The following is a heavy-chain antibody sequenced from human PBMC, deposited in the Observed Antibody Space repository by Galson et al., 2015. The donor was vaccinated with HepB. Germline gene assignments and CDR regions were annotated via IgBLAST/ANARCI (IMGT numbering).Heavy chain of an antibody. V-gene: IGHV3-66*01. CDR1: GFTVSSNY. CDR3: ARCDPYYYYMGV. CDR2: IYSGGST. D-gene: IGHD2-21*01. Sequence: SLRLSCAASGFTVSSNYMSWVRQAPGKGLEWVSVIYSGGSTYYADSVKGRFTISRDNSKNTLYLQMNSLRAEDTAVYYCARCDPYYYYMGVWGKGTTVTVSS. J-gene: IGHJ6*03.